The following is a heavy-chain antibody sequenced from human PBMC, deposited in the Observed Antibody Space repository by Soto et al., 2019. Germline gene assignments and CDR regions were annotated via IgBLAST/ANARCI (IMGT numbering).Heavy chain of an antibody. CDR1: GFTFSSYA. J-gene: IGHJ4*02. D-gene: IGHD6-13*01. CDR2: ISYDGSNK. Sequence: QVQLVESGGGVVQPGRSLRLSCAASGFTFSSYAMHWVRQAPGKGLEWVAVISYDGSNKYYADSVKGRFTISRDNSKNTLYLQMNSLRAEDTAVYYCASNGSEAGIEYWGQGTLVTVSS. CDR3: ASNGSEAGIEY. V-gene: IGHV3-30-3*01.